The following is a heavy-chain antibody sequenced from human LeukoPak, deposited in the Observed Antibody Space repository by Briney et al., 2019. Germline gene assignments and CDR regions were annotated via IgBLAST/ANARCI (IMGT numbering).Heavy chain of an antibody. CDR2: VLISGST. Sequence: SDTLSLTCAVSGDSISCCYWTWIRQSAGKGLEWIGRVLISGSTNYNPSLQGRVTMSVDRSKSQFSLSLSSVTAADTAVYYCVRQGYNYGAFNAWGQGTLVTVSS. J-gene: IGHJ4*02. D-gene: IGHD5-18*01. CDR3: VRQGYNYGAFNA. CDR1: GDSISCCY. V-gene: IGHV4-4*07.